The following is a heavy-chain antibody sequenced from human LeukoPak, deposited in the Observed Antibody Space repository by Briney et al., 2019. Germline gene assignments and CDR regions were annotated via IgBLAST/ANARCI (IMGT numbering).Heavy chain of an antibody. Sequence: SETLSLTCGVSGYSISRGYYWAWIRQPPGKGLEWIGTIYHTGSTYYTPSLGSRVTISMDTSKNEFSLNLNSVTAADTAVYYWARAGWIITSGIDYWGQGALVTVSS. D-gene: IGHD3-10*01. J-gene: IGHJ4*02. CDR1: GYSISRGYY. V-gene: IGHV4-38-2*01. CDR2: IYHTGST. CDR3: ARAGWIITSGIDY.